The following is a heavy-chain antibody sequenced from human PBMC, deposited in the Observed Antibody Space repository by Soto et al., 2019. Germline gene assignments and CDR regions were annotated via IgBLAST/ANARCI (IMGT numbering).Heavy chain of an antibody. V-gene: IGHV4-59*08. J-gene: IGHJ4*02. CDR3: ARLTKLGTAWYPDC. CDR1: GGSISGYS. Sequence: QVHLQESGPGLVKPSETLSLTCAVSGGSISGYSWSWIRQPPGKGLEWIGNIHYTGGTNYNASLKSRLIICLDTSKIQFTLHLTSVTAADTAVYYCARLTKLGTAWYPDCWGQVTLVTVSS. CDR2: IHYTGGT. D-gene: IGHD6-19*01.